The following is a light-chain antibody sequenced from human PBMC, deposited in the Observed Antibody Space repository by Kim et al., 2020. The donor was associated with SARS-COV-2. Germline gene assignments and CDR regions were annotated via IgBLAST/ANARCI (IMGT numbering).Light chain of an antibody. J-gene: IGLJ2*01. CDR2: GKN. CDR3: NSRDSNDNVV. CDR1: SLRSYY. V-gene: IGLV3-19*01. Sequence: VAMGQTVRITWQGDSLRSYYATWYQHKPGQAPIIVIYGKNNRPSGIPDRFSGSSSGNTASLTITGTQAGDEADYYCNSRDSNDNVVFGGGTQLTVL.